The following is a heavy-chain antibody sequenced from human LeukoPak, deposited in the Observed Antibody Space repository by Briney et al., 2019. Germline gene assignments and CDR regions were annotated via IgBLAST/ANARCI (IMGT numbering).Heavy chain of an antibody. Sequence: ASVKVSCKASGGTFSSYAISWVRQAPGQGLEWMGRIIPILGIANYAQKFQGRVTITADKSTSTAYMELSSLRSEDTAVYYCARDYYDSSGYYSSDYWGQGTLVTVSS. J-gene: IGHJ4*02. CDR3: ARDYYDSSGYYSSDY. D-gene: IGHD3-22*01. V-gene: IGHV1-69*04. CDR1: GGTFSSYA. CDR2: IIPILGIA.